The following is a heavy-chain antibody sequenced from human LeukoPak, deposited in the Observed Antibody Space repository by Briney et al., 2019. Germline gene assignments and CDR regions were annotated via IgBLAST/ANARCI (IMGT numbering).Heavy chain of an antibody. V-gene: IGHV1-69*06. CDR1: GGTFSSYA. D-gene: IGHD2-15*01. CDR2: IIPIFGTA. Sequence: GASVKVSCKASGGTFSSYAISWVRQAPGQGLEWMGRIIPIFGTAHYAQKFQGRVTITADKSTSTAYMELSSLRSEDTAVYYCARDWGYCSGGSCYSPFDYWGQGTLVTVSS. CDR3: ARDWGYCSGGSCYSPFDY. J-gene: IGHJ4*02.